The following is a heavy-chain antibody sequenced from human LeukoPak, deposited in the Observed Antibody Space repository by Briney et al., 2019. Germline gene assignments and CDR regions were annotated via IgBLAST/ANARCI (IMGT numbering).Heavy chain of an antibody. D-gene: IGHD4-23*01. CDR2: IKQDRSEK. CDR1: GFTFTNYW. Sequence: GGSLRLSCAASGFTFTNYWMSWGRQAPGKGLELVANIKQDRSEKYYVDSVKGRFTISRDNAKNSLYLHMNSLRAEDTAVYYCARDYGGSSPFDYWGQGTLVTVSS. J-gene: IGHJ4*02. CDR3: ARDYGGSSPFDY. V-gene: IGHV3-7*01.